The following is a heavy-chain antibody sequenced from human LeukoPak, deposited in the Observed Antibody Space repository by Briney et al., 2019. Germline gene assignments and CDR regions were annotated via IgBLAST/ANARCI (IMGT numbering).Heavy chain of an antibody. J-gene: IGHJ4*02. Sequence: PGGSLRLSCAASGFTFSSYSMNWVRQAPGKGLEWVSSISSSSSYIYYADSVKGRFTISRDISKNTVFLQMNSLRVEDTAVYYCFMVRGVIDPDWGQGTLVTVSS. CDR3: FMVRGVIDPD. D-gene: IGHD3-10*01. CDR2: ISSSSSYI. CDR1: GFTFSSYS. V-gene: IGHV3-21*06.